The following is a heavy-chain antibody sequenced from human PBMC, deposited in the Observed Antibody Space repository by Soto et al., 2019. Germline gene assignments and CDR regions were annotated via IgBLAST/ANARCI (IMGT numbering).Heavy chain of an antibody. J-gene: IGHJ3*02. CDR1: GYTFTGYY. CDR3: ARSIAAAGTSAFDI. CDR2: INPNSGGT. D-gene: IGHD6-13*01. Sequence: QVQLVQPGAEVKKPGASVKVSCKASGYTFTGYYMHWVRQAPGQGLEWMGWINPNSGGTNYAQKFQGWVTMTRDTSISTAYMELSRLRSDDTAVYYCARSIAAAGTSAFDIWGQGTMVTVSS. V-gene: IGHV1-2*04.